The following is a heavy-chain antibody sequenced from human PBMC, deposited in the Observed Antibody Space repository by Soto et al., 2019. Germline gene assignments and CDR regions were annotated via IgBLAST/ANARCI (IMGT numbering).Heavy chain of an antibody. D-gene: IGHD6-19*01. CDR2: IKQDGSEK. CDR3: ARGGRGSGWYYYYYGMDV. V-gene: IGHV3-7*03. Sequence: GSLRLSCAASGFTFSSYWMSWVRQAPGKGLEWVANIKQDGSEKYYVDSVKGRFTISRDNAKNSLYLQMNSLRAEDTAVYYCARGGRGSGWYYYYYGMDVWGQGTTVTVSS. J-gene: IGHJ6*02. CDR1: GFTFSSYW.